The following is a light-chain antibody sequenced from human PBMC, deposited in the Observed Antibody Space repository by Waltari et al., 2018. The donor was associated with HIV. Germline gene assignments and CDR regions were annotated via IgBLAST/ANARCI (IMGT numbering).Light chain of an antibody. CDR1: QRVFYSSNNKNY. CDR2: WAS. CDR3: QQYYSTPE. Sequence: DIVMTQSPDSVAVSLGERATINCRSSQRVFYSSNNKNYLAWYQQKPGQSPKLLIYWASTRESGVPDRFSGGGSGTDFTLTISSLQAEDVAVYYCQQYYSTPEFGPGTKVEI. J-gene: IGKJ3*01. V-gene: IGKV4-1*01.